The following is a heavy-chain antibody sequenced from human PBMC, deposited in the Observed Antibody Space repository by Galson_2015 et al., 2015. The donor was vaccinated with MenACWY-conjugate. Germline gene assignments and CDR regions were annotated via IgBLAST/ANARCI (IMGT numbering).Heavy chain of an antibody. J-gene: IGHJ4*02. CDR2: LSDSGGHT. CDR1: GFTFSSFA. Sequence: SLRLSCAASGFTFSSFAMSWVRQAPGKGLEWVSALSDSGGHTHHADPAEGRVTISTDKPLRKLDLQMNSLRAEDTAVYYCAKVAGYCSDDTCYSDYWGQGTLVTVSS. D-gene: IGHD2-15*01. CDR3: AKVAGYCSDDTCYSDY. V-gene: IGHV3-23*01.